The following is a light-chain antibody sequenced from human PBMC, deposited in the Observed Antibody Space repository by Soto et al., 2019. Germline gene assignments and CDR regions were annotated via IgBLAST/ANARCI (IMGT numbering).Light chain of an antibody. J-gene: IGKJ1*01. CDR1: QSVSSN. CDR3: QQRSNWSWT. V-gene: IGKV3-11*01. Sequence: EIVMSESPATLSVSNGERATLSCRASQSVSSNLAWYQQKPGQAPRLLIYDASNRATGIPARFSGSGSGTDFTLTISSLEPEDFAVYYCQQRSNWSWTFGQGTKVDIK. CDR2: DAS.